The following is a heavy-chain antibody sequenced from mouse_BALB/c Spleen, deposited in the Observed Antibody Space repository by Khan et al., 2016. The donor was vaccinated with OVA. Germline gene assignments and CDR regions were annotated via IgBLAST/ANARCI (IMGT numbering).Heavy chain of an antibody. J-gene: IGHJ3*01. CDR3: ASHLTGSFAY. CDR2: ISSAADYT. V-gene: IGHV5-6*01. CDR1: GFTFSSYG. Sequence: DVQLVESGGDLVKPGGSLKLSCAASGFTFSSYGMSWVRQTPDKRLEWVATISSAADYTSYPDNVKGRFTISRDNATNTLYLQMSSLKSEDTAMFYWASHLTGSFAYWGQGTLVTGST.